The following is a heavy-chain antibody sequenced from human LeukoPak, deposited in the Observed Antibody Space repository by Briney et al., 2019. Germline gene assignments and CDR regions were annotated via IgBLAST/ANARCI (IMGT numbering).Heavy chain of an antibody. CDR1: GFTFSNYA. D-gene: IGHD3-9*01. V-gene: IGHV3-23*01. J-gene: IGHJ4*02. Sequence: GGSLRLSRVASGFTFSNYAMSWVRQAPGKRLEWVSAVTGRGGSTYYADSVKGRFTISRGNSRNTLFLQMNSLRAEDTAIYYCAKWGDFDILTGYYVSDFWGQGTLVTVSS. CDR3: AKWGDFDILTGYYVSDF. CDR2: VTGRGGST.